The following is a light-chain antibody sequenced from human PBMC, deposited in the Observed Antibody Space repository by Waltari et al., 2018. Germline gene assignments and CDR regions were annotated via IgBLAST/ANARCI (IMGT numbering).Light chain of an antibody. CDR2: DVT. J-gene: IGLJ3*02. CDR3: CSYAGRSTWV. V-gene: IGLV2-14*03. CDR1: STDVGDYNY. Sequence: QSALTQPASVSGSPGQSIPIPCTGASTDVGDYNYVSWYQQIPGKAPKVIIYDVTKRPAGVSNRFSGSKSGNSASLSISGLQAEDEAHYYCCSYAGRSTWVFGGGTKVTVL.